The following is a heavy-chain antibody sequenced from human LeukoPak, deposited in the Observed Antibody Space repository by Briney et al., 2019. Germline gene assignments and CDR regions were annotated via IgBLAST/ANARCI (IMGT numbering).Heavy chain of an antibody. J-gene: IGHJ6*01. D-gene: IGHD4-17*01. V-gene: IGHV1-2*02. CDR1: GYTFTGYY. CDR3: ARSEYDYGDSFV. CDR2: INPYSGGT. Sequence: ASVKVSCKASGYTFTGYYIHWVRQAPGQGLGWMGWINPYSGGTNSAQHFQGRVTMTRDTSISTAYMDLTRMTSDDTAMFYCARSEYDYGDSFVLGHRTPVTVSS.